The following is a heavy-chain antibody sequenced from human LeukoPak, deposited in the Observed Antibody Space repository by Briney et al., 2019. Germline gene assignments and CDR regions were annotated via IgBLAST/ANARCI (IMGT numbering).Heavy chain of an antibody. J-gene: IGHJ5*02. CDR1: GGSFSGYY. CDR3: ARGRVCSSGYYRA. V-gene: IGHV4-34*01. D-gene: IGHD3-22*01. CDR2: INHSGST. Sequence: SETLSLTCAVYGGSFSGYYWSWIRQPPGKGLEWIGEINHSGSTNYNPSLKSRVTISVDTSKNQFSLKLSSVTPADTAVYYCARGRVCSSGYYRAWGQGTLVTVSS.